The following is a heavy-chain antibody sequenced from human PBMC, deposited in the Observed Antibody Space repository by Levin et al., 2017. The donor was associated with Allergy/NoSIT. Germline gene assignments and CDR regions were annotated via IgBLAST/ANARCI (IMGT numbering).Heavy chain of an antibody. CDR3: AKELGDYGDNSQTWFDP. CDR2: ISGSGGST. Sequence: GGSLRLSCAASGFTFSSYAMIWVRQAPGRGLEWVSAISGSGGSTYYADSVEGRFTISRDNSKNTVYLQMNSLRAEDSALYYCAKELGDYGDNSQTWFDPWGQGTLVTVSS. CDR1: GFTFSSYA. V-gene: IGHV3-23*01. J-gene: IGHJ5*02. D-gene: IGHD4-23*01.